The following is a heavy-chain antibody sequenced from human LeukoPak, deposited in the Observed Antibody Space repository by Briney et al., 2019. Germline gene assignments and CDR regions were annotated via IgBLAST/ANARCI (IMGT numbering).Heavy chain of an antibody. CDR1: GGSISSYY. CDR3: ARLVGAGKDYYYYYMDV. D-gene: IGHD1-26*01. J-gene: IGHJ6*03. CDR2: IYYSGST. Sequence: NSSETLSLTCTVSGGSISSYYWSWIRQPPGKGLEWIGYIYYSGSTNYNPSLKSRVTISVDTSKNQFSLKLSSVTAADTAVYYCARLVGAGKDYYYYYMDVWGKGTTVTVSS. V-gene: IGHV4-59*01.